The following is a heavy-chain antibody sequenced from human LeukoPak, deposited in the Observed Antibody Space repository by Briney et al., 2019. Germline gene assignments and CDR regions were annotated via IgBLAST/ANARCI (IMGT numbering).Heavy chain of an antibody. Sequence: SETLSLTCTVSGGSISSDYWSWIRQPPGKGLEWIGYIYYIGSTNDNPSLKSRITISVDTSKSHFSLKLSSVTAADTAVYYCARVVGATGSSDYWGQGTLVTVSS. CDR3: ARVVGATGSSDY. V-gene: IGHV4-59*01. CDR2: IYYIGST. D-gene: IGHD1-26*01. CDR1: GGSISSDY. J-gene: IGHJ4*02.